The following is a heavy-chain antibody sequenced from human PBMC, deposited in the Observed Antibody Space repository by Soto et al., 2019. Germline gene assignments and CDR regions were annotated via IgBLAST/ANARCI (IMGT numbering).Heavy chain of an antibody. V-gene: IGHV4-30-4*01. D-gene: IGHD6-13*01. CDR3: ARDSYIAAAGTLSNWFDP. Sequence: SETLSLTCTVSGGSISSGDYYWSWIRQPPGKGLEWIGYIYYSGSTYYNPSLKSRVTISVDTSKNQFSLKPGSVTAADTAVYYCARDSYIAAAGTLSNWFDPWGQGTLVTVSS. CDR2: IYYSGST. CDR1: GGSISSGDYY. J-gene: IGHJ5*02.